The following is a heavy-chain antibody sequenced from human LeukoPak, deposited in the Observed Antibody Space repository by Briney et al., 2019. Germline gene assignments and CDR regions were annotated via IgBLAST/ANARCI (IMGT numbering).Heavy chain of an antibody. D-gene: IGHD3-22*01. CDR3: ARETVNYYDSSGYYYDVSFDY. CDR1: GFTFSSYS. Sequence: GGSLRLSCAASGFTFSSYSMNWVCQAPGKGLEGVSSISSSSSYIYYADSVKGRFTISRDNAKNSLYLQMNSLRAEDTAVYYCARETVNYYDSSGYYYDVSFDYWGQGTLVTVSS. V-gene: IGHV3-21*01. CDR2: ISSSSSYI. J-gene: IGHJ4*02.